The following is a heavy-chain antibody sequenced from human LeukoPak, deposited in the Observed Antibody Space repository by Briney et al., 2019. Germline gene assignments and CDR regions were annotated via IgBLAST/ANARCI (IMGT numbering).Heavy chain of an antibody. CDR2: ISSGGRIK. Sequence: GVSLRLSCAASGFTFSSYEMNWVRQAPGKGLEWVSYISSGGRIKYYADSVKGRFTISRDNAKNSLYLQMNSLRAEDTAVYYCARDEPGIAVDVGVYWGQGTLVTVSS. J-gene: IGHJ4*02. CDR3: ARDEPGIAVDVGVY. CDR1: GFTFSSYE. V-gene: IGHV3-48*03. D-gene: IGHD6-19*01.